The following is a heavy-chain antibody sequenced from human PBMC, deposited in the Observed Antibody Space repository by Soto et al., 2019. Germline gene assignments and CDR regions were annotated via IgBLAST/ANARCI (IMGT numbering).Heavy chain of an antibody. D-gene: IGHD2-15*01. CDR3: ARQVVAYCSGGSCYLPNRHWFDP. Sequence: QLQLQESGPGLVKPSETLSLTCTVSGGSISSSSYYWGWIRQPPGKGLEWIGSIYYSGSTYYNPSLKSRVTISADTSKNQFSLKLSSVTAADTTVYYCARQVVAYCSGGSCYLPNRHWFDPWGQGTLVTVSS. V-gene: IGHV4-39*01. CDR2: IYYSGST. CDR1: GGSISSSSYY. J-gene: IGHJ5*02.